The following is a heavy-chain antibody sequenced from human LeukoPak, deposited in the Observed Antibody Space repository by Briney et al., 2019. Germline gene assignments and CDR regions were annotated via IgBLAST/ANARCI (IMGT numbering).Heavy chain of an antibody. CDR3: ARGLRFLEWFPDAFDI. J-gene: IGHJ3*02. Sequence: SETLSLTCTVSGGSISSHYWSWIRQPPGKGLEWIGYIYYSGSTNYNPSLRSRVTISVDTSKNQFSLKLSSVTAADTAVYYCARGLRFLEWFPDAFDIWGQGTMVTVSS. CDR1: GGSISSHY. V-gene: IGHV4-59*11. CDR2: IYYSGST. D-gene: IGHD3-3*01.